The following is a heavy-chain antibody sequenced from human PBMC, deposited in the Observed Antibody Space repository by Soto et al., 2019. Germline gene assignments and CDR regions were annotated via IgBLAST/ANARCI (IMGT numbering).Heavy chain of an antibody. J-gene: IGHJ6*04. CDR2: IIPIFGTV. CDR1: GGTFSSYA. D-gene: IGHD2-2*01. Sequence: ASVKVSCKASGGTFSSYAISWVRQAPGQGLEWMGGIIPIFGTVYYAQKFQGGVTITADESTSTAYMELSRLRSEDTAVYYCARLSPFYCSSTSCPIRYYYYYGMYVWGKGTTATAS. V-gene: IGHV1-69*13. CDR3: ARLSPFYCSSTSCPIRYYYYYGMYV.